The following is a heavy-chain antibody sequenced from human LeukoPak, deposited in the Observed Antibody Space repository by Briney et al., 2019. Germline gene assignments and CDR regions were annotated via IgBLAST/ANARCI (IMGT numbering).Heavy chain of an antibody. V-gene: IGHV1-18*04. J-gene: IGHJ5*02. CDR3: ARGITMVRGVDHNWFDP. CDR1: GYTFTSYG. D-gene: IGHD3-10*01. CDR2: ISAYNGNT. Sequence: ASVKVSCKASGYTFTSYGISWVRPAPGQGLEWMGWISAYNGNTNYAQKLQGRVTMTTDTSTSTAYMELRSLRSDNTAVYYCARGITMVRGVDHNWFDPWGQGTLVTVSS.